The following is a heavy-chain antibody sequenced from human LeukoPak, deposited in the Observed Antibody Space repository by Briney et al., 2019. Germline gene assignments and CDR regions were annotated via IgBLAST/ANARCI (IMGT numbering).Heavy chain of an antibody. CDR3: AREWDLVHSHYYYGMDV. J-gene: IGHJ6*02. D-gene: IGHD6-6*01. V-gene: IGHV1-69*13. CDR1: GYTFTSYY. CDR2: IIPIFGTA. Sequence: ASVKVSCKASGYTFTSYYMHWVRQAPGQGLEWMGGIIPIFGTANYAQKFQGRVTITADESTSIAYMELSSLRSEDTAVYYCAREWDLVHSHYYYGMDVWGQGTTVTVSS.